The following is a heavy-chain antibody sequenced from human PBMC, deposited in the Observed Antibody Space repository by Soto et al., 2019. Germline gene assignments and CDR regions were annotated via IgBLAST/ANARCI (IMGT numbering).Heavy chain of an antibody. V-gene: IGHV3-73*01. D-gene: IGHD4-17*01. CDR3: SCRDDYGANMWYDS. J-gene: IGHJ5*01. CDR1: GFTFSGSE. CDR2: IKSKASNYAT. Sequence: DVQLVESGGGLVQPGGSLKLSCAGSGFTFSGSEIHWVRQASGKGLEWVGRIKSKASNYATSYGASVKGRFTVSRDDSENTAYLQMNSLQNEDKAVYYCSCRDDYGANMWYDSWCQGTLVTVSS.